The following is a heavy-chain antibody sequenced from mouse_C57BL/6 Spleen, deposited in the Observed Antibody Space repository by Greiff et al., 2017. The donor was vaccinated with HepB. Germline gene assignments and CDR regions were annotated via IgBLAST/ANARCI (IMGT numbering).Heavy chain of an antibody. CDR2: INPGSGGT. Sequence: QVQLQQSGAELVRPGTSVKVSCKASGYAFTNYLIAWVKQRTGQGLEWIGVINPGSGGTNYNEKFKGKATLTADKSSSTAYMQLSSLTSEDSAVYFCAREGYDLFDYWGQGTTLTVSS. V-gene: IGHV1-54*01. CDR3: AREGYDLFDY. J-gene: IGHJ2*01. D-gene: IGHD2-2*01. CDR1: GYAFTNYL.